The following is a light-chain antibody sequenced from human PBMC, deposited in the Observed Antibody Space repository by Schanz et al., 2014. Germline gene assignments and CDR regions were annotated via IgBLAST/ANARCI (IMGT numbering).Light chain of an antibody. CDR2: DAS. Sequence: EIVLTQSPATLSLSPGERATLSCRASQSVRSYLAWYQHKPGQTPRLLIYDASNRATGIPARFSGSGSGTDFTLAISSLEPEDSAVYYCQHRSNWPLTFGGGTKVGIK. CDR1: QSVRSY. V-gene: IGKV3-11*01. J-gene: IGKJ4*01. CDR3: QHRSNWPLT.